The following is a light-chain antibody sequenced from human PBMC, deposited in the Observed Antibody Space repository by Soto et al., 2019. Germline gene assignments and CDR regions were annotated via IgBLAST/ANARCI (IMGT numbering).Light chain of an antibody. V-gene: IGKV3-11*01. J-gene: IGKJ4*01. CDR2: DAS. CDR3: HQRSSWPLT. Sequence: ESVLTRSPATLSLSPGDRATLSCRASQSVSSSWAWYQQKPGQAPRLLIYDASNRATGIPARFSGSGSGTDFTLTISSLEPEDFAVYYCHQRSSWPLTFGGGTKVEIK. CDR1: QSVSSS.